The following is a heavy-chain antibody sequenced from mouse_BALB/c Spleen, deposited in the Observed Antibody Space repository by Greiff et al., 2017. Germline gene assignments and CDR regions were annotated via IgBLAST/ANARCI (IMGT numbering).Heavy chain of an antibody. D-gene: IGHD4-1*01. J-gene: IGHJ4*01. V-gene: IGHV3-2*02. CDR1: GYSITSDYA. Sequence: EVQLQESGPGLVKPSQSLSLTCTVTGYSITSDYAWNWIRQFPGNKLEWMGYISYSGSTSYNPSLKSRIFITRDTSKNQFFLQLNSVTTEDTATYYCARFPTGTRGYYAMDYWGQGTSVTVSS. CDR3: ARFPTGTRGYYAMDY. CDR2: ISYSGST.